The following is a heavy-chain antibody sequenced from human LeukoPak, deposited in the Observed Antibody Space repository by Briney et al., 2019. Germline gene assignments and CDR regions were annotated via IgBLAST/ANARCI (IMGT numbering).Heavy chain of an antibody. CDR1: GFTFSSFA. D-gene: IGHD3-10*01. CDR3: ASVYYGSGASV. Sequence: PGGSLRLSCAASGFTFSSFAMSWVRQAPGKGLEWVSSISSSSGTIYYADSVKGRFTISRDNAKNSLYLQMNSLRAEDTAIYYCASVYYGSGASVWGTGTTVTVSS. J-gene: IGHJ6*04. CDR2: ISSSSGTI. V-gene: IGHV3-48*01.